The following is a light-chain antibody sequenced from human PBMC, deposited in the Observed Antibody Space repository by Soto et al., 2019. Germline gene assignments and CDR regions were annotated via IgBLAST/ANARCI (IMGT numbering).Light chain of an antibody. V-gene: IGKV3-20*01. Sequence: EIVLTQSPDTLSLSPGERATLSCRASQSVRSNYLAWYQQKPGQAPRFLIYDASSRATGIPDRFSGSGSGEDFTLTISRLEAEEFAVYYWQPEGSSPPPFRGRTKVEIK. CDR3: QPEGSSPPP. CDR2: DAS. J-gene: IGKJ4*01. CDR1: QSVRSNY.